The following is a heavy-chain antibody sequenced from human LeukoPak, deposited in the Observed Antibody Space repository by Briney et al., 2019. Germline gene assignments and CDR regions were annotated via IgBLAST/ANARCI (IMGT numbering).Heavy chain of an antibody. D-gene: IGHD2-15*01. CDR3: AKDSYCSGGSCYAFDY. CDR1: GFTFSTYA. Sequence: SGGSLRLSCAASGFTFSTYAVNWVRQAPGKGLEWVSAITGSGGATYYADSVKGRFTISRDNAKNSLYPQMNSLRAEDTALYYCAKDSYCSGGSCYAFDYWGQGTLVTVSS. V-gene: IGHV3-23*01. J-gene: IGHJ4*02. CDR2: ITGSGGAT.